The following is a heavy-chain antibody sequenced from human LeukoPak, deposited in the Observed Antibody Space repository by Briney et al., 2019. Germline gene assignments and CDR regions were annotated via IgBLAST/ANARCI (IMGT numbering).Heavy chain of an antibody. Sequence: GGSLRLSCAASGFTVSSNYMNWVRQAPGKGLEWVSAISGSGGSTYYADSVKGRFTISRDNSKNTLYLQMNSLRAEDTAVYYCAHYPLPAYCGGDCYSKIPYWGQGTLVTVSS. CDR2: ISGSGGST. CDR1: GFTVSSNY. J-gene: IGHJ4*02. CDR3: AHYPLPAYCGGDCYSKIPY. D-gene: IGHD2-21*02. V-gene: IGHV3-23*01.